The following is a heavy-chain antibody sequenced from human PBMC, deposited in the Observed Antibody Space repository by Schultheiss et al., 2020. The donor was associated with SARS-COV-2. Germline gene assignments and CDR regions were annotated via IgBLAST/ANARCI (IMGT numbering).Heavy chain of an antibody. CDR3: ARQPYYYGSGSYLPPNWFDP. CDR2: ISAYNGNT. CDR1: DYTFTSYG. V-gene: IGHV1-18*01. D-gene: IGHD3-10*01. Sequence: ASVKVSCKASDYTFTSYGISWVRQAPGQGLEWMGWISAYNGNTNYAQKLQGRVTMTTDTSTSTAYMELRSLRSDDTAVYYCARQPYYYGSGSYLPPNWFDPWGQGTLVTVSS. J-gene: IGHJ5*02.